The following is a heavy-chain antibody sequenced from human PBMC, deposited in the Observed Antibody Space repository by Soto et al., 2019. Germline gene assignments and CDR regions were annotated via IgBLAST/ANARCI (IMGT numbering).Heavy chain of an antibody. V-gene: IGHV1-69*12. J-gene: IGHJ5*02. Sequence: QVQLVQSGAEVKKPGSSVKVSCKASGGTFSSYAISWVRQAPGQGLEWMGGIIPIFGTANYAQKFQGRVTITADEPTSTAYMELSSLRSEDTAVYYCARARRIVATISDWFDPWGQGTLVTVSS. CDR1: GGTFSSYA. CDR3: ARARRIVATISDWFDP. CDR2: IIPIFGTA. D-gene: IGHD5-12*01.